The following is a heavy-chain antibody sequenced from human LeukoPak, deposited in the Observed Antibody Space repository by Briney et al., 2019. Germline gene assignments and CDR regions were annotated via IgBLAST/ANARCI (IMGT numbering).Heavy chain of an antibody. CDR1: GYTFTSYG. J-gene: IGHJ6*03. D-gene: IGHD6-13*01. CDR2: ISAYNGNT. CDR3: ARVVGLTGYSSSWYSGYYYYMDV. V-gene: IGHV1-18*01. Sequence: ASVKVSCKASGYTFTSYGISWVRQAPGQGLEWMGWISAYNGNTNYAQKLQGRVTMTTDTSTSTAYVELSSLRSEDTAVYYCARVVGLTGYSSSWYSGYYYYMDVWGKGTTVTVSS.